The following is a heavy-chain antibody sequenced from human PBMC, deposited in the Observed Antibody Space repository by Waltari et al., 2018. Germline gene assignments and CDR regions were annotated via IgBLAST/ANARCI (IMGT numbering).Heavy chain of an antibody. CDR3: VRDPPAAPSD. CDR2: VYYSGKS. J-gene: IGHJ4*02. Sequence: QLQLQESGPGLVKPSETLSLTCTVSGGSITNGSHYWGWIRQPPGKGLAWIGSVYYSGKSHYNPSLKSRVAISVDTSKNQFSLNVTSVTAADTAVYYCVRDPPAAPSDRGRGTLVIVSS. D-gene: IGHD2-2*01. V-gene: IGHV4-39*07. CDR1: GGSITNGSHY.